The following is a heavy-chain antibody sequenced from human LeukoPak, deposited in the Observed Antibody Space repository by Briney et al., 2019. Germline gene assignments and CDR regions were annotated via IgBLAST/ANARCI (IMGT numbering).Heavy chain of an antibody. Sequence: GGSLRLSCAASGFTFSSFAMTWVRQAPGKGLEWVSTIGGSGGATYYADSVKGRFTISGDKAKNSLYLQMNSLRVEDTAVYYCARDYKYAFDNWGQGTLVTVSS. D-gene: IGHD5-24*01. CDR1: GFTFSSFA. CDR3: ARDYKYAFDN. V-gene: IGHV3-23*01. CDR2: IGGSGGAT. J-gene: IGHJ4*02.